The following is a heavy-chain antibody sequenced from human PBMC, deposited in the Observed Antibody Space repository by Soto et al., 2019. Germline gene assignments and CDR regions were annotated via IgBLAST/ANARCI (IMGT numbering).Heavy chain of an antibody. J-gene: IGHJ5*02. CDR2: ISDRGGGI. CDR1: GFTFSNYD. Sequence: PGGTLRLSCAVSGFTFSNYDLLCVRQDPGKGLEGVSGISDRGGGIFYAHSVRSRFIISIDNSKDTLYLQMNNLSVEDTALYYCEKCDHLQMLTGLGGLRPWAKGNVVTLS. V-gene: IGHV3-23*01. D-gene: IGHD3-9*01. CDR3: EKCDHLQMLTGLGGLRP.